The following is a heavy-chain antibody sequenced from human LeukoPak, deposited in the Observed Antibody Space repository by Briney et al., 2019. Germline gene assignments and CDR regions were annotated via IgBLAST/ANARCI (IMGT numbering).Heavy chain of an antibody. CDR2: IYYSGST. J-gene: IGHJ4*02. V-gene: IGHV4-59*01. CDR1: GGSISSYY. Sequence: PSETLSLTCTVSGGSISSYYWSWIRQPPGKGLEWIGYIYYSGSTNYNPSLKSRVTISVDTSKNQFSLKLSSVTAAVTAVYYCARGASCDYWGQGTLVTVSS. CDR3: ARGASCDY. D-gene: IGHD2-2*01.